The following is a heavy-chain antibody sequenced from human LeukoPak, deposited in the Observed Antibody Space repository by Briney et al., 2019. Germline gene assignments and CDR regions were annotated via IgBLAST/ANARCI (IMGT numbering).Heavy chain of an antibody. Sequence: ASVKVSCKASGYTFTSYYMHWVRQAPGQGLEWMGWINPNSGGTNYAQKFQGRVTMTRDTSISTAYMELSRLRSDDTAVYYCASTGGITGMEPLGVYDYWGQGTLVTVSS. CDR3: ASTGGITGMEPLGVYDY. CDR1: GYTFTSYY. CDR2: INPNSGGT. V-gene: IGHV1-2*02. D-gene: IGHD1-20*01. J-gene: IGHJ4*02.